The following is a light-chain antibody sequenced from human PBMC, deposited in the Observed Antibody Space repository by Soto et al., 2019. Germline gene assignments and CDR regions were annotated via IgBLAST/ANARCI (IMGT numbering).Light chain of an antibody. Sequence: QSVLTQPPSVSAAPGQTVTISCSGSSSNIGNNFVTWYQQLPRTAPKLLINDNNKRPSGIPDRFSGTQSGTSATLVITGLQNGDEAVYYCGSWDSSMTYVFGTGTKLTVL. CDR2: DNN. V-gene: IGLV1-51*01. J-gene: IGLJ1*01. CDR1: SSNIGNNF. CDR3: GSWDSSMTYV.